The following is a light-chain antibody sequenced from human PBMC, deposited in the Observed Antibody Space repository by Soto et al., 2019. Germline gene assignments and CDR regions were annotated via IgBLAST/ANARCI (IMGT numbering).Light chain of an antibody. CDR3: SSYTRSSTGV. V-gene: IGLV2-14*01. Sequence: QSALTQPASVSGSPGQSITISCTGTSSDVGGYNYVSWYQQHPGKAPKLMIYDVSNWPSGVSNRFSGSKSGNTASLTISGLQAEDEADYYCSSYTRSSTGVFGGGTKLTVL. J-gene: IGLJ3*02. CDR2: DVS. CDR1: SSDVGGYNY.